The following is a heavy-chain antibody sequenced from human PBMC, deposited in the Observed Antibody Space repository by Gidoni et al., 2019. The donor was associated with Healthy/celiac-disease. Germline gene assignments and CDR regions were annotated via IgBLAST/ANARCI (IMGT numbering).Heavy chain of an antibody. D-gene: IGHD2-2*01. J-gene: IGHJ5*02. CDR3: AGDVPYCSSTSCLPNWFDP. V-gene: IGHV3-21*01. Sequence: EVQLVASAGGLVKPGGSLRLSCAASGFTFSSYSMNWFRQAPGTGLEWVSSISSTSSYIYYADSVKVRITISKDNAKNSLYLQMNSLRAEDTAVYYCAGDVPYCSSTSCLPNWFDPWGQGTLVTVSS. CDR1: GFTFSSYS. CDR2: ISSTSSYI.